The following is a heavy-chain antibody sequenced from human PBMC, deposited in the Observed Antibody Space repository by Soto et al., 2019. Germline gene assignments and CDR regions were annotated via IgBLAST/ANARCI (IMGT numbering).Heavy chain of an antibody. V-gene: IGHV3-23*01. CDR2: ISGSGGST. CDR3: AKESSSGYSTDY. D-gene: IGHD3-22*01. Sequence: EVQLLESGGGLVQPGGSLGLSCAASGFTFSSYAMSWVRQAPGKGLEWVSSISGSGGSTYYADSVKGRFTISRDNSKNTLYLQMNSLRAEDTAVYYCAKESSSGYSTDYWGQGTLVTVSS. CDR1: GFTFSSYA. J-gene: IGHJ4*02.